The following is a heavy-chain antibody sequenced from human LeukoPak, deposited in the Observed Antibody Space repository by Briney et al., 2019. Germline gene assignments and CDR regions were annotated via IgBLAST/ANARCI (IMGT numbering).Heavy chain of an antibody. CDR2: FSREDGQR. V-gene: IGHV1-24*01. CDR3: ARDSGDISDY. D-gene: IGHD5-12*01. J-gene: IGHJ4*02. Sequence: ASVKVSCKVSGYTLTEISMHWVRQAPGKGLEWMGGFSREDGQRIYAQKFQGRVTLTEDKSTDTAYMELRSLRSDDTAVYYCARDSGDISDYWGQGTLVTVSS. CDR1: GYTLTEIS.